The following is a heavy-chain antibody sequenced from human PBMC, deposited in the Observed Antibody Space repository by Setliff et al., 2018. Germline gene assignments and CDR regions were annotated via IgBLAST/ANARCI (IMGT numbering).Heavy chain of an antibody. J-gene: IGHJ4*01. Sequence: PSETLSLTCNVSGGSVSSGCYYWDWIRQPPGKGLEWIGTVYYTGRTYYNPSLKSRVTIAVDAPDNHFSLKLRSVTAADTAVYYCARAPNDLGVDWLFNNYFDYWGHGTLVTVSS. V-gene: IGHV4-39*02. CDR2: VYYTGRT. CDR1: GGSVSSGCYY. D-gene: IGHD3-9*01. CDR3: ARAPNDLGVDWLFNNYFDY.